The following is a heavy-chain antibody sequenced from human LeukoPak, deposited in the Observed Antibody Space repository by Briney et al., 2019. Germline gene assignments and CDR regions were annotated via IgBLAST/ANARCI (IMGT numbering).Heavy chain of an antibody. D-gene: IGHD3-16*01. J-gene: IGHJ5*02. CDR2: IWYDGNNK. CDR3: ALVRGSRNGPLDP. Sequence: GGSLRLSCAASGYTFSNYGMHWVRQAPGKGLEWVAIIWYDGNNKYYADSVKGRFTISRDNSKNTLYLQMNSLRAEDTAMYYCALVRGSRNGPLDPWGQGTLVIVSS. V-gene: IGHV3-33*01. CDR1: GYTFSNYG.